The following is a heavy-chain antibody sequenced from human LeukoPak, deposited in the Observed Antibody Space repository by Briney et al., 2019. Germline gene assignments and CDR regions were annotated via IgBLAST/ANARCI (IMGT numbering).Heavy chain of an antibody. J-gene: IGHJ4*02. V-gene: IGHV1-69*13. D-gene: IGHD3-22*01. CDR2: IIPIFGTA. Sequence: SVKVSCKASGGTFSSYAISWVRQAPGQGLEWMGGIIPIFGTANYAQKFQGRVTITADASTSTAYMELSSLRSEDTAVYYCAREGGVLSSSGYYSLGFDYWGQGTLVTVPS. CDR1: GGTFSSYA. CDR3: AREGGVLSSSGYYSLGFDY.